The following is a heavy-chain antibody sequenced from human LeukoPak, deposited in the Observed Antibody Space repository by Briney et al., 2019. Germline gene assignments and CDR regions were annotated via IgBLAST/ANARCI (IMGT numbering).Heavy chain of an antibody. D-gene: IGHD3-10*01. CDR3: ARGTLYPYYFDY. CDR1: GFTFSSYW. Sequence: GGSLRLSCAASGFTFSSYWVHWVRQAPGKGLVWVSRINSDGSTTSYADSVKGRFTISRDNAKNTLYLQMSSLRAEDTAVYYCARGTLYPYYFDYWGQGTLVTVSS. CDR2: INSDGSTT. V-gene: IGHV3-74*01. J-gene: IGHJ4*02.